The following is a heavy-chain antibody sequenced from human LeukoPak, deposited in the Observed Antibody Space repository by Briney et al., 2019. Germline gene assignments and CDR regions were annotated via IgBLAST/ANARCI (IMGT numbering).Heavy chain of an antibody. CDR2: ISSNGGST. V-gene: IGHV3-64D*06. CDR3: VKYCSSTSCLDY. Sequence: TGGSLRLSCAASGFAFSSYAMSWVRQAPGKGLEYVSAISSNGGSTYYADSVKGRFTISRDNSKNTLYLQMSSLRAEDTAVYYCVKYCSSTSCLDYWGQGTLVTVSS. J-gene: IGHJ4*02. CDR1: GFAFSSYA. D-gene: IGHD2-2*01.